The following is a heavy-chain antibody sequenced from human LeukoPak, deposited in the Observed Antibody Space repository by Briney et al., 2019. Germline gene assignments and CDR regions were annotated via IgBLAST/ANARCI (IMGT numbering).Heavy chain of an antibody. CDR1: GFTFSSYA. CDR3: AKLGCCGCFRGADY. Sequence: HPGGSLRLSCAASGFTFSSYAMSWIRQAPGKGLEWVSAISGSGGSTYYPDSMKRRFTTSRDNYKNTPQLQMTSITAEATAVYYCAKLGCCGCFRGADYCGQGTVVTFSS. D-gene: IGHD1-26*01. J-gene: IGHJ4*02. CDR2: ISGSGGST. V-gene: IGHV3-23*01.